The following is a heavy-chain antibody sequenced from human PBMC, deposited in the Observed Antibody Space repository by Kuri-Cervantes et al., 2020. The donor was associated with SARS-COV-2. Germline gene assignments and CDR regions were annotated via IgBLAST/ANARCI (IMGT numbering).Heavy chain of an antibody. D-gene: IGHD7-27*01. CDR2: INHSGST. CDR1: GGSFSGYY. V-gene: IGHV4-34*01. CDR3: ARGPGNWGGFDY. Sequence: SETLSLTCAVYGGSFSGYYWSWIRQPPGKGLEWIGEINHSGSTNYNPSLKSRVTISVDTSKNQFSLKLSSVTAADTAVYYCARGPGNWGGFDYWGQGTLGT. J-gene: IGHJ4*02.